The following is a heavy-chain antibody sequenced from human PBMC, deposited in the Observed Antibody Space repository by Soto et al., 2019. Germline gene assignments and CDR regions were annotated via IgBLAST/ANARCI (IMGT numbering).Heavy chain of an antibody. J-gene: IGHJ4*02. CDR2: INPNSGGT. Sequence: ASVKVSCKASGYTFTGYYMHWVRQAPGQGLEWMGWINPNSGGTNYAQKFQGWVTMTRDTSISTAYMELSRLRSDDTAVYYCARGPRAVTYYYDSSGYFPSVAYDYWGQGTLVTVSS. V-gene: IGHV1-2*04. CDR1: GYTFTGYY. D-gene: IGHD3-22*01. CDR3: ARGPRAVTYYYDSSGYFPSVAYDY.